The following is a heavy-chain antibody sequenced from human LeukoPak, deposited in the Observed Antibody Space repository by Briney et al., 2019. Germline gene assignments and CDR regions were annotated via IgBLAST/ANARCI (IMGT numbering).Heavy chain of an antibody. Sequence: GGSLRLSCAASGFTFSSYGMHWVRQAPGKGLEWVAVISYDGSNKYYADSVKGRFTISRDNSKNTLYLQMNSLRDEDTAVYYCARGKEFGVALDYWGQGTLVTVSS. CDR3: ARGKEFGVALDY. J-gene: IGHJ4*02. CDR1: GFTFSSYG. CDR2: ISYDGSNK. D-gene: IGHD3-10*01. V-gene: IGHV3-30*03.